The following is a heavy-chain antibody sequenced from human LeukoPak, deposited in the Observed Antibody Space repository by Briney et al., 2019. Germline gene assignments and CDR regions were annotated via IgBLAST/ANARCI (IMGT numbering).Heavy chain of an antibody. CDR3: ARDEGGSTRPPPAYNWFDP. V-gene: IGHV4-4*07. D-gene: IGHD1-1*01. CDR1: SGSISSYY. Sequence: SETLSLTCTVSSGSISSYYWSWIRQPAGKGLEWIGRVYSSGATDYNPSLKSRVTMSVDTSKNHFSLKLSSVTAADTAIYYCARDEGGSTRPPPAYNWFDPWGQGTLVTVSS. J-gene: IGHJ5*02. CDR2: VYSSGAT.